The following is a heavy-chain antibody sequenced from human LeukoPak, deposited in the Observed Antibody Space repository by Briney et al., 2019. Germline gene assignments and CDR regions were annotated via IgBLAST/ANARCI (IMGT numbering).Heavy chain of an antibody. CDR3: ARESPGGSSTSDDFDY. V-gene: IGHV3-48*01. J-gene: IGHJ4*02. CDR2: ISSSSSTI. CDR1: GFTFSSYS. D-gene: IGHD2-2*01. Sequence: PGGSLRLSCAASGFTFSSYSMNWVRQAPGKGLEWVSYISSSSSTIYYADSVKGRFTISRDNAKNSLYLQMNSLRAEDTAVYYCARESPGGSSTSDDFDYWGQGTTVTVSS.